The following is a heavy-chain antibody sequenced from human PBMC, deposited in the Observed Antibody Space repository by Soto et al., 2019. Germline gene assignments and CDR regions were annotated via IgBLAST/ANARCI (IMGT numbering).Heavy chain of an antibody. CDR3: ARWDCSGGSCYSMSDY. J-gene: IGHJ4*02. V-gene: IGHV1-3*01. Sequence: QVQLVQSGAEVKKPGASVKVSCKASGYTFTSYAMHWVRQAPGQRLEWMGWINAGNGNTKYSQKFQGRVTITRDTSASTAYMELSSLRSEDTAVYYCARWDCSGGSCYSMSDYWGQGTLVTASS. CDR1: GYTFTSYA. CDR2: INAGNGNT. D-gene: IGHD2-15*01.